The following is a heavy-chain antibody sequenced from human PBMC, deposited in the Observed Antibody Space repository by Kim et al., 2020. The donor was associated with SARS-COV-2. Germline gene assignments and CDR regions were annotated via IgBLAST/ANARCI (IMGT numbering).Heavy chain of an antibody. J-gene: IGHJ4*02. CDR2: ISGSGGST. V-gene: IGHV3-23*01. CDR3: AKDRDEYCSSTSCHIRGLYDY. CDR1: GFTFSSYA. D-gene: IGHD2-2*01. Sequence: GGSLRLSCAASGFTFSSYAMSWVRQAPGKGLEWVSAISGSGGSTYYADSVKGRFTISRDNSKNTLYLQMNSLRAEDTAVYYCAKDRDEYCSSTSCHIRGLYDYWGQGTLVTVSS.